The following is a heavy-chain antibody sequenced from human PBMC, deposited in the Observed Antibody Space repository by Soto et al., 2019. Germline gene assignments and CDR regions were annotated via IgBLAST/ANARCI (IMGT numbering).Heavy chain of an antibody. J-gene: IGHJ6*02. CDR3: AGVVVVPAAHPYGMDF. Sequence: SQTLSLTCAISGDSVSSNSAAWNWIRQSPSRGLEWLGRTYYRSKWYNDYAVSVKSRITINPDTSKNQFSLQLNSVTPEDTAVYYCAGVVVVPAAHPYGMDFWGQGTTVTVSS. V-gene: IGHV6-1*01. CDR1: GDSVSSNSAA. CDR2: TYYRSKWYN. D-gene: IGHD2-2*01.